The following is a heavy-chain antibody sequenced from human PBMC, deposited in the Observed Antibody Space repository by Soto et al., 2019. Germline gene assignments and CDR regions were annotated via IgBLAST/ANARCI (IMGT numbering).Heavy chain of an antibody. V-gene: IGHV3-23*01. CDR1: RFTFSDFA. CDR3: AKDAVPYNGKWAWLDS. J-gene: IGHJ5*01. D-gene: IGHD1-20*01. CDR2: IGGGGTDT. Sequence: DVQLLESGGGLVQPGGSLTLSCAASRFTFSDFAMSWVRQAPGKGLEWVSSIGGGGTDTYYVDSVKGRFTISRDNSKNTMYLQMDSLRDEDTAVYYCAKDAVPYNGKWAWLDSWGQGTLVIVSS.